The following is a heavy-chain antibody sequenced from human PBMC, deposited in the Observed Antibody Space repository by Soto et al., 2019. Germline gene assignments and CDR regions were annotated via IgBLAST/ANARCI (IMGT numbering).Heavy chain of an antibody. V-gene: IGHV1-69*01. CDR2: IIPLFGTA. Sequence: QVQLVQSGAEVKKPGSSVKVSCKASGSTFNSYAISWVRQAPGQGLEWMGGIIPLFGTANYAQNVQGRVTITEIESTGTAYMYLGSLRSEDTALYYCALPNEDYCSGVSCYSGAFDIWGQGTMVTVSS. CDR1: GSTFNSYA. J-gene: IGHJ3*02. CDR3: ALPNEDYCSGVSCYSGAFDI. D-gene: IGHD2-15*01.